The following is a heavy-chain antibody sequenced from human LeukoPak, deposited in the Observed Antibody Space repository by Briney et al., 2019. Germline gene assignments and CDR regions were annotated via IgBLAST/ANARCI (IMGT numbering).Heavy chain of an antibody. D-gene: IGHD5-18*01. CDR2: INHSGST. V-gene: IGHV4-34*01. Sequence: SETLSLTCTVSGGSISSYYWSWIRQPPGKGLEWIGEINHSGSTNYNPSLKSRVTISVDTSKNQFSLKLSSVTAADTAVYYCARGGRGYSYGYRLPAFDYWGQGTLVTVSS. J-gene: IGHJ4*02. CDR1: GGSISSYY. CDR3: ARGGRGYSYGYRLPAFDY.